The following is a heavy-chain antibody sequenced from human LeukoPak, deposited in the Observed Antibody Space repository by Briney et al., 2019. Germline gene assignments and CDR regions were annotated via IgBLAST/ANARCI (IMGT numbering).Heavy chain of an antibody. V-gene: IGHV4-61*08. J-gene: IGHJ4*02. CDR2: TYYSGST. D-gene: IGHD1-1*01. CDR3: ARGTLFDY. CDR1: GGSISSGGYY. Sequence: SETLSLTCTVSGGSISSGGYYWSWIRQPPGKGLEWIGYTYYSGSTNYNPSLKSRVTMSVDTSKNQFSLKLSSVTAADTAVYYCARGTLFDYWGQGTLVTVSS.